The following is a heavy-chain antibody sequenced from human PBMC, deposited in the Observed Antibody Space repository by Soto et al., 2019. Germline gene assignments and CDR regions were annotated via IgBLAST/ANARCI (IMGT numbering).Heavy chain of an antibody. CDR3: AHSLGYCSGGSCQWTYFQH. Sequence: QITLKESGPTLVKPTQTLTLTCTFSGFSLSTSGVGVGWIRQPPGKALEWLALIYWDDDKRYSPSLKSRLTITKDTSKNQVVLTMTNMDPVDTATYYCAHSLGYCSGGSCQWTYFQHWGQGTLVTVSS. CDR1: GFSLSTSGVG. V-gene: IGHV2-5*02. J-gene: IGHJ1*01. CDR2: IYWDDDK. D-gene: IGHD2-15*01.